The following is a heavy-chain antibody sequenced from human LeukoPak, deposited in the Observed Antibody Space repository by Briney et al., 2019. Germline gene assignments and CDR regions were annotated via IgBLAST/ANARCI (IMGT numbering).Heavy chain of an antibody. J-gene: IGHJ4*02. CDR3: ARGRRDTQYQVFDY. V-gene: IGHV3-21*01. CDR1: GFTFSSYS. D-gene: IGHD2-2*01. CDR2: ISSSSSYI. Sequence: PGGSLRLSCAASGFTFSSYSMNWVRQAPGKGLEWVSSISSSSSYIYYADSVKGRFTISRDNAKNSLYLQMNSLRAEDTAVYYCARGRRDTQYQVFDYWGQGTLVTVSS.